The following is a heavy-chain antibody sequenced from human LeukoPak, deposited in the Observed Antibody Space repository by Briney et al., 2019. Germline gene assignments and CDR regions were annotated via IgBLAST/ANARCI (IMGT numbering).Heavy chain of an antibody. Sequence: GRSLRLSCAASGFTFSSYGMHWVRQAPGKGLEWVAVISYDGSNKYYADSVKGRFTISRDNSKNTLYLQMNSLRAEDTAVYYCAKELYDFSYYYYGMDVWGQGTTVTVSS. D-gene: IGHD3-3*01. CDR3: AKELYDFSYYYYGMDV. V-gene: IGHV3-30*18. CDR2: ISYDGSNK. J-gene: IGHJ6*02. CDR1: GFTFSSYG.